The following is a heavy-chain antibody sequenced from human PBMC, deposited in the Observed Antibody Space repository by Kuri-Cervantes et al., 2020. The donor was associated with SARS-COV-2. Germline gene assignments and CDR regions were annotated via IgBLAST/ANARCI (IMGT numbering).Heavy chain of an antibody. CDR1: GGSISSGSYY. V-gene: IGHV4-61*09. J-gene: IGHJ4*02. Sequence: SETLSLTCTVSGGSISSGSYYWSWIRQPAGKGLEWIGHIYTSRSTNYNPPLKSRVTISVDTSKNQFSLKLSSVTAADTAVYYCARQFYYDFWSGNYFDYWGQGTLVTVSS. D-gene: IGHD3-3*01. CDR3: ARQFYYDFWSGNYFDY. CDR2: IYTSRST.